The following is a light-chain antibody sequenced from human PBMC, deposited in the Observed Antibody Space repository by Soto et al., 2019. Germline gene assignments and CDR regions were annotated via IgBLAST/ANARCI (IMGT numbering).Light chain of an antibody. V-gene: IGKV1-5*01. CDR2: DAS. CDR1: QSLSNR. CDR3: LDYAPGWE. Sequence: IAQGVPRRLATVRNGVAIACRASQSLSNRLAWYQQKPGKAPKVLIYDASSLESGVPSRFCGSGSGTDFILSIASLQPDEFATSYCLDYAPGWEFGQGTKVDIK. J-gene: IGKJ1*01.